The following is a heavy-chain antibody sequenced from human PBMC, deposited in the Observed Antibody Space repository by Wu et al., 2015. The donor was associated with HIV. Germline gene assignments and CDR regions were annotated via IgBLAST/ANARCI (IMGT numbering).Heavy chain of an antibody. J-gene: IGHJ4*02. V-gene: IGHV1-2*02. Sequence: QVQLVQSGAEVKKPGASVKVSCKASGYTFTGYYMHWVRQAPGQGLEWMGWINPNSGGTNYAQKFQGRVTMTRDTSISTAYMELSRLRSDDTAVYYCARAEFESYYGSGSYWLNWGQGTLVTVSS. CDR2: INPNSGGT. D-gene: IGHD3-10*01. CDR1: GYTFTGYY. CDR3: ARAEFESYYGSGSYWLN.